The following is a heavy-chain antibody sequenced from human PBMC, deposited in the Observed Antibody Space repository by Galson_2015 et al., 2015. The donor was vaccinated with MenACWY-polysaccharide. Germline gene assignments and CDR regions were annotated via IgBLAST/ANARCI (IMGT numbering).Heavy chain of an antibody. D-gene: IGHD2-21*01. V-gene: IGHV4-59*12. CDR3: ERIGGMNEGDSYGFRWFDS. CDR2: MRSNGGV. J-gene: IGHJ5*01. Sequence: ATLSLTCTVSGGSMNTYHCSWPRPPPGEGLGAIGWMRSNGGVNYRPFLKRPVTLSIDTSDNHYPLKLRSVSAAGTAVYYGERIGGMNEGDSYGFRWFDSWGQGTLVTVSS. CDR1: GGSMNTYH.